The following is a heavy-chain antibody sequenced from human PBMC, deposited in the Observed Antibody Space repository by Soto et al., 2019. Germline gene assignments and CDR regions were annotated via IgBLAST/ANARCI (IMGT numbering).Heavy chain of an antibody. D-gene: IGHD3-22*01. CDR1: GGSISSYY. J-gene: IGHJ4*02. CDR3: ARGWHYYDSSGYYYVPFDY. V-gene: IGHV4-59*01. CDR2: IYYSGST. Sequence: PSETLSLTCTASGGSISSYYWSWIRQPPGKGLEWIGYIYYSGSTNYNPSLKSRVTISVDTSKNQFSLKLSSVTAADTAVYYCARGWHYYDSSGYYYVPFDYWGQGTLVTVSS.